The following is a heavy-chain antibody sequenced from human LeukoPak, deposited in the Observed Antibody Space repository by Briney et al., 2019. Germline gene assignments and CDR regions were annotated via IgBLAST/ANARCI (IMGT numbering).Heavy chain of an antibody. CDR1: GFTFSSYA. V-gene: IGHV3-23*01. CDR2: ISGSGGST. D-gene: IGHD1-1*01. J-gene: IGHJ4*02. CDR3: AKLAGTTVTTFIDF. Sequence: GGSLRLSCAASGFTFSSYAMTWVRQAPGKGLEWVSAISGSGGSTYHADSVKGRFTISRDNSKNTLYLQMNSLRAEDTAVYYCAKLAGTTVTTFIDFWGQGTLVTVSS.